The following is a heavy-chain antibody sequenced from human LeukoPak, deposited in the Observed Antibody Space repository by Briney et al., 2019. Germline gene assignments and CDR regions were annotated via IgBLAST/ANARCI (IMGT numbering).Heavy chain of an antibody. D-gene: IGHD3-10*01. CDR1: GFTFSNGW. Sequence: GSLRLSCAASGFTFSNGWMSWIRQPPGKGLEWIGEINHSGSTNYNPSLKSRVTISVDTSKNQFSLKLSSVTAADTAMYYCARTLYGSGSYNLDYWGQGTLVTVSS. J-gene: IGHJ4*02. CDR3: ARTLYGSGSYNLDY. CDR2: INHSGST. V-gene: IGHV4-34*01.